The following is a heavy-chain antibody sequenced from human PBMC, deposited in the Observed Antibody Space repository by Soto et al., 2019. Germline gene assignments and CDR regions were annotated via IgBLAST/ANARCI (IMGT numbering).Heavy chain of an antibody. CDR3: AKDLRVLLWFGDLDAFDF. CDR2: ITGTGGRT. Sequence: EVQLLESGGGLVQPGGSLRLSWAASGLTFSNYAMSWVRQAPGKGLECFSSITGTGGRTYNADSVKGRFTISRDNSKNTLYLQTNSLRAEDTALYYCAKDLRVLLWFGDLDAFDFWGQGTMVTVSS. V-gene: IGHV3-23*01. CDR1: GLTFSNYA. J-gene: IGHJ3*01. D-gene: IGHD3-10*01.